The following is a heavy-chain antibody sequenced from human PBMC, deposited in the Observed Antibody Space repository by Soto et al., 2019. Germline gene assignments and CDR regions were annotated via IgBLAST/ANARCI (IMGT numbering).Heavy chain of an antibody. CDR1: GGSISSYY. V-gene: IGHV4-59*01. J-gene: IGHJ4*02. CDR2: IYYSGST. CDR3: ARYYYGSGSSFDY. Sequence: SETLSLTCTVSGGSISSYYWSWIRQPPGKGLEWIGYIYYSGSTNYNPSLKSRVTISVDTSKNQFSLKLSPVTAADTAVYYCARYYYGSGSSFDYWGQGTLVTVSS. D-gene: IGHD3-10*01.